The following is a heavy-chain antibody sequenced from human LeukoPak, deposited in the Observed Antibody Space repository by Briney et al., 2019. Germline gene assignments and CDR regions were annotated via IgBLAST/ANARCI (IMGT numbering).Heavy chain of an antibody. D-gene: IGHD6-13*01. J-gene: IGHJ4*02. CDR1: GGSFSGYY. Sequence: SETLSLTCAVYGGSFSGYYWSWIRQPPGKGLEWIGEINHSGSTNYNPSLKSRVAMSVDTSKNQFSLKLSSVTAADTAVYYCARVRRIAAAEVFDYWGQGTLVTVSS. CDR2: INHSGST. V-gene: IGHV4-34*01. CDR3: ARVRRIAAAEVFDY.